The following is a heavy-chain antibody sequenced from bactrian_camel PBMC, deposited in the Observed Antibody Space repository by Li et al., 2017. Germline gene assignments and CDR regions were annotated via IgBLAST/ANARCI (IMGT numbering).Heavy chain of an antibody. J-gene: IGHJ4*01. V-gene: IGHV3S45*01. CDR1: GHSRGSNC. CDR2: IRRDGGET. Sequence: HVQLVESGGGSVQAGGSLRLSCLVSGHSRGSNCVGWYRLPPGRAPAEREGIAAIRRDGGETWYAASVKGRFAISQDSAVNTLYLQMNSLNADDTAMYYCAAALIPSDECMLIESRYQNWGQGTQVTVS. CDR3: AAALIPSDECMLIESRYQN.